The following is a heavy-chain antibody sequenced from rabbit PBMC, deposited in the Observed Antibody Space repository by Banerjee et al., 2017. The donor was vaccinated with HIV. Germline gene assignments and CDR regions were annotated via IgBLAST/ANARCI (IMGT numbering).Heavy chain of an antibody. V-gene: IGHV1S40*01. CDR3: ARGYTPDGYSL. CDR1: GFSFSSGYY. CDR2: IGTISGNT. D-gene: IGHD7-1*01. Sequence: QSLEESGGDLVKPGASLTLTCTASGFSFSSGYYMCWVRQAPGKGLEWIACIGTISGNTWYANWAKGRFTISKTSSTTVTLQMSSLTAADTATYFCARGYTPDGYSLWGQGTL. J-gene: IGHJ3*01.